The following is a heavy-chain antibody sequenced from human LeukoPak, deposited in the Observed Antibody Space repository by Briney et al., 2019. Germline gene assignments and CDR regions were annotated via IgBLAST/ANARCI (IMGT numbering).Heavy chain of an antibody. J-gene: IGHJ4*02. Sequence: NPSETLSLTCTVSGGSISSYYWSWIRQPPGKGLEWIGYIYYSGSTNYNPSLKSRVTISVDTSKNQFSLKLSSVTAADTAVYYCARAQRGYSYGYDYWGQGTLVTVSS. D-gene: IGHD5-18*01. CDR3: ARAQRGYSYGYDY. CDR2: IYYSGST. CDR1: GGSISSYY. V-gene: IGHV4-59*12.